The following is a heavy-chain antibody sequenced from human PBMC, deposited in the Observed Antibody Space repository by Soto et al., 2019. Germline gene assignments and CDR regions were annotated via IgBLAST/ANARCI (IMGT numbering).Heavy chain of an antibody. Sequence: ETLSLTCTFSGCSISSYCWSWIRQPPGKGLEWIGYIYYSGSTNYNPSLKSRVTISVDTSKNQFSLKLSSVTAADTAVYYCARGTSLLWFGELLYDYYYYYGMDVWGQGTTVTVYS. CDR3: ARGTSLLWFGELLYDYYYYYGMDV. V-gene: IGHV4-59*01. CDR1: GCSISSYC. D-gene: IGHD3-10*01. J-gene: IGHJ6*02. CDR2: IYYSGST.